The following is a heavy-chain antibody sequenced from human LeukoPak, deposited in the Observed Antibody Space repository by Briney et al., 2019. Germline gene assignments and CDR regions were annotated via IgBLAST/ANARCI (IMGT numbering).Heavy chain of an antibody. V-gene: IGHV1-69*04. CDR3: ARVYSSGWYGDWFDP. CDR2: IIPILGIA. J-gene: IGHJ5*02. CDR1: GGTFSSYA. D-gene: IGHD6-19*01. Sequence: SVKVSCKASGGTFSSYAISWVRQAPGQGLKWMGRIIPILGIANYAQKLQGRVTMTTDTSTSTAYMELRSLRSDDTAVYYCARVYSSGWYGDWFDPWGQGTLVTVSS.